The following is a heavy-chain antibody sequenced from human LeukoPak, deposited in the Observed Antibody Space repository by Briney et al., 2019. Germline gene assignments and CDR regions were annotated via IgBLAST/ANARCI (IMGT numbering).Heavy chain of an antibody. CDR3: ARCGDSHGSIRSAFDI. Sequence: PGGSLRLSCATCGFDFSSYSMKWDRQAPGKGLEWVSSISSWSSYIYYADSVKGRFTISRDNAKNSMYLQTNSLRALITAVYYSARCGDSHGSIRSAFDIWGQGTMVTVSS. CDR1: GFDFSSYS. D-gene: IGHD3-22*01. J-gene: IGHJ3*02. CDR2: ISSWSSYI. V-gene: IGHV3-21*01.